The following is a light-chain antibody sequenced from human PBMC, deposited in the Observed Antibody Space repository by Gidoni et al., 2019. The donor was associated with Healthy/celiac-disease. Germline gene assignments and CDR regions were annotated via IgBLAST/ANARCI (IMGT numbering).Light chain of an antibody. J-gene: IGLJ1*01. V-gene: IGLV2-14*01. CDR3: SLYTSSSTPYV. Sequence: QSALTQPASVSGSPGQSITISCTGTSSDGGGYNYVSWYQQHPGKAPKLMIYEVSNRPSGVSNRFSGSKSGNTASLTISGLQAEDEADYYCSLYTSSSTPYVFGTGTKVTVL. CDR1: SSDGGGYNY. CDR2: EVS.